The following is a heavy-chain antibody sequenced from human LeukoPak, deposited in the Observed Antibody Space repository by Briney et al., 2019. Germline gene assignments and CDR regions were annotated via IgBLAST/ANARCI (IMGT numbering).Heavy chain of an antibody. D-gene: IGHD3-3*01. J-gene: IGHJ4*02. CDR3: ARDRFWSGYRL. V-gene: IGHV4-59*11. CDR1: GGSISSHY. Sequence: SETLSLTCTVSGGSISSHYWSWIRQPPGKGLEWIGYIYYSGSTNYNPSLKSRVTISVDTSKNQFSLELSSVTAADTAVYYCARDRFWSGYRLWGQGTLVTVSS. CDR2: IYYSGST.